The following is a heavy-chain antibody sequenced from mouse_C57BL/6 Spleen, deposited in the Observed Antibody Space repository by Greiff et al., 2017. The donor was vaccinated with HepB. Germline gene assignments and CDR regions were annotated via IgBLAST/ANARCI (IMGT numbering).Heavy chain of an antibody. V-gene: IGHV2-5*01. CDR2: IWRGGST. Sequence: VQWVESGPGLVQPSQSLSITCTVSGFSLTSYGVHWVRQSPGKGLEWLGVIWRGGSTDYNAAFMSRLSITKDNSKSQVFFKMNSLQADDTAIYYCAKNAGERNYFDYWGQGTTLTVSS. J-gene: IGHJ2*01. D-gene: IGHD4-1*01. CDR3: AKNAGERNYFDY. CDR1: GFSLTSYG.